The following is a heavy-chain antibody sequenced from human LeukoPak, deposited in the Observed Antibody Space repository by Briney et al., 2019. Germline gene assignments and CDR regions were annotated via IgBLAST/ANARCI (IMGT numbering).Heavy chain of an antibody. CDR1: VYSFSVYS. CDR2: IRAGSEYT. J-gene: IGHJ4*02. D-gene: IGHD6-19*01. CDR3: EKALHYPESVCTTKIVVAGYVDY. V-gene: IGHV3-23*01. Sequence: GGSLRLSCRASVYSFSVYSMNWFRQAPGGGLEWVSVIRAGSEYTYYADSVKGRFTISRDNSKNMLYLQKDSLRAEDTATYSCEKALHYPESVCTTKIVVAGYVDYWGQGTLVTVSS.